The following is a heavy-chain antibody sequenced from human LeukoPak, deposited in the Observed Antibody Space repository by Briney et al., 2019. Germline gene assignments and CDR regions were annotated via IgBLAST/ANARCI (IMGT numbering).Heavy chain of an antibody. V-gene: IGHV1-2*02. D-gene: IGHD5-24*01. CDR1: GYDFTKYA. Sequence: ASVKVSCKASGYDFTKYAVQWVRRAPGQGLEWMGGIIPIFGTANYAQKFQGRVTMTRDTSISTAYMELSRLRSDDTAVYYCARGNRRDGYSHWGQGTLVTVSS. CDR2: IIPIFGTA. CDR3: ARGNRRDGYSH. J-gene: IGHJ4*02.